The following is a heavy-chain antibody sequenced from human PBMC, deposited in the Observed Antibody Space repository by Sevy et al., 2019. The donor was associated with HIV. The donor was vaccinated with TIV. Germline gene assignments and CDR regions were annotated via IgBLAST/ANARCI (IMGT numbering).Heavy chain of an antibody. CDR1: GYTFTSYA. V-gene: IGHV1-3*01. CDR3: ARRSEYSSSSDYYYYGMDV. D-gene: IGHD6-6*01. Sequence: ASVKVSCKASGYTFTSYAMHWVRQAPGQRLEWMGWINAGNGNTKYSQKFQGRVTITRDTSASTAYMEVSSLRSEDTAVYYCARRSEYSSSSDYYYYGMDVWGQGTTVTVSS. CDR2: INAGNGNT. J-gene: IGHJ6*02.